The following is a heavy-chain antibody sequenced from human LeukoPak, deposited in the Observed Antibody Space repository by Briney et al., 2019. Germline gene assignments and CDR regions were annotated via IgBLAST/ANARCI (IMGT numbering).Heavy chain of an antibody. J-gene: IGHJ4*02. CDR1: GFTFSSYA. Sequence: GGSLRLSCAASGFTFSSYAMSWVRQAPGKGLEWVSSFSGAGDYTHSADSVKGRFIISRDNSKNTLYLQMNSLRVEDTAVYYCAKHPYNDFWSGYYKGFDYWGQGTLVTASS. CDR3: AKHPYNDFWSGYYKGFDY. CDR2: FSGAGDYT. D-gene: IGHD3-3*01. V-gene: IGHV3-23*01.